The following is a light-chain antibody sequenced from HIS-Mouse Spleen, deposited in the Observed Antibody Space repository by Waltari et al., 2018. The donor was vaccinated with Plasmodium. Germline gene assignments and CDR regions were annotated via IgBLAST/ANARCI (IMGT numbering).Light chain of an antibody. CDR3: YSTDSSGNHRV. J-gene: IGLJ3*02. CDR1: ALPTNY. CDR2: EDS. V-gene: IGLV3-10*01. Sequence: SYDLTQPPSVSVSPGRTARNTCSGGALPTNYAYSYQQKSGQAPVLVIYEDSKRPSGIPERFSGSSSGTMATLTISGAQVEDEADYYCYSTDSSGNHRVFGGGTKLTVL.